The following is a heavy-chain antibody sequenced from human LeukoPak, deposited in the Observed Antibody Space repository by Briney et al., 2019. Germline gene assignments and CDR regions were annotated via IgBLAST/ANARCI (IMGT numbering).Heavy chain of an antibody. CDR1: GFTFSSYW. J-gene: IGHJ4*02. D-gene: IGHD5-18*01. Sequence: QPGGSLGLSCAASGFTFSSYWMHWVRHTPGKGQVWVSRIKGDGSSTSYADSVKGRFTISRDNAKNTLYLQMNSLRAEDTAVYYCARDGYSFGHDFDYWGQGTLVTVSS. CDR3: ARDGYSFGHDFDY. V-gene: IGHV3-74*01. CDR2: IKGDGSST.